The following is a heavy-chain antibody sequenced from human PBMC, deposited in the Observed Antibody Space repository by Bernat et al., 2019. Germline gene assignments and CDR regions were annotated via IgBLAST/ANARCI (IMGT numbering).Heavy chain of an antibody. J-gene: IGHJ4*02. D-gene: IGHD5-24*01. CDR2: ISGSGVGT. Sequence: EVQLLESGGGLAQPGGSLRLSCAASGFIYSNYAMNWVRQAPGKGLEWVSAISGSGVGTYYADSVKGRFTISRDNSKNTVYLKMDSLRAEDTAVYYCAKRDGDYYEHGFDYWGQGALVTVSS. V-gene: IGHV3-23*01. CDR1: GFIYSNYA. CDR3: AKRDGDYYEHGFDY.